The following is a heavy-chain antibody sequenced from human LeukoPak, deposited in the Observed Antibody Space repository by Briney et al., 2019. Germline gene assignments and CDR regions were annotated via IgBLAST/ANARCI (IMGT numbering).Heavy chain of an antibody. D-gene: IGHD3-10*01. Sequence: PGGSLRLSCAASGFMFNTYWMTWVRQAPGRGLEWVANINQDGSQKYSVDSVKGRFTISRDNAKSSLYLQMNSLRAQDTAVDYCVRGSSGTAVRGISWAWFDPWGQGTLVTVSS. V-gene: IGHV3-7*05. J-gene: IGHJ5*02. CDR2: INQDGSQK. CDR3: VRGSSGTAVRGISWAWFDP. CDR1: GFMFNTYW.